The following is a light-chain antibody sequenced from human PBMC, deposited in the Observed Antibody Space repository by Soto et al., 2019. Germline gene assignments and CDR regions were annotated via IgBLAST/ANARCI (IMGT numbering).Light chain of an antibody. Sequence: SYELTQPPSVSVSPGQTASITCSGDKWGNKYVYWYQQKAGQSPVLVIYQDSKRPSGIPERFSGSNSANTATLTLSGTQAMDEADYYCQSWDSSTVVFGGGTKVTVL. CDR2: QDS. CDR1: KWGNKY. CDR3: QSWDSSTVV. V-gene: IGLV3-1*01. J-gene: IGLJ3*02.